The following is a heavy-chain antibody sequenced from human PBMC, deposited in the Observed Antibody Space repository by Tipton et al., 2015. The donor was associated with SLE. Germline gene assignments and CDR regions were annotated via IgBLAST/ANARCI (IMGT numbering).Heavy chain of an antibody. CDR3: ARDGCSGGSCYSDWFDP. V-gene: IGHV4-39*07. J-gene: IGHJ5*02. Sequence: TLSLTCTVSGGSISSSSYYWGWIRQPPGKGLEWIGSIYYSGSTNYNPSLKSRVTISVDTSKNQFSLKLSSVTAADTAVYYCARDGCSGGSCYSDWFDPWGQGTLVTVSS. CDR1: GGSISSSSYY. D-gene: IGHD2-15*01. CDR2: IYYSGST.